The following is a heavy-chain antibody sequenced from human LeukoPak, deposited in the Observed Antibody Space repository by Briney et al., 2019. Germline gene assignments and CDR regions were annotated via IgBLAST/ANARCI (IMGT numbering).Heavy chain of an antibody. D-gene: IGHD3-16*01. V-gene: IGHV4-59*11. CDR3: AREPGGGNWFDP. J-gene: IGHJ5*02. CDR2: IYYSGST. Sequence: SETLSLTCTVSGGSISSHYWSWIRQSPGKGLEWIGYIYYSGSTNYNPSLKSRVTISVDTSKNQFSLKLSSVTAADTAVYYCAREPGGGNWFDPWGQGTLVTVSS. CDR1: GGSISSHY.